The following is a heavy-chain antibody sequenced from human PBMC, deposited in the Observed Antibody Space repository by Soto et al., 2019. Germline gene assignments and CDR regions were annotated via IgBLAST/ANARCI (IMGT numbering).Heavy chain of an antibody. Sequence: SETLSLTCTVSGVSIISYYWRWIRQPPGKGLEWIGYIYYSGSTNYNPSLKSRVTISVDTSKNQFSLRLSSVSAADTAMYYCAREAGVRYPFDPWGQGTLVTVS. CDR1: GVSIISYY. V-gene: IGHV4-59*01. CDR3: AREAGVRYPFDP. CDR2: IYYSGST. D-gene: IGHD3-9*01. J-gene: IGHJ5*02.